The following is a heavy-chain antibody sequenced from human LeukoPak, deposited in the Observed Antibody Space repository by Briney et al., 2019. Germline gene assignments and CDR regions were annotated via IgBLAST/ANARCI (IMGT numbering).Heavy chain of an antibody. CDR1: GFTFSSYD. J-gene: IGHJ5*02. CDR3: ARVAGWHWFDP. D-gene: IGHD6-19*01. V-gene: IGHV3-23*01. CDR2: IRPSGDNT. Sequence: GSLRLSCAASGFTFSSYDMTWVRQAPGRGLEWVSSIRPSGDNTYYGDSVKGRFTVSRDNSKNTVYLEMNNMRVDDTAVYYCARVAGWHWFDPWGQGTLVTVSS.